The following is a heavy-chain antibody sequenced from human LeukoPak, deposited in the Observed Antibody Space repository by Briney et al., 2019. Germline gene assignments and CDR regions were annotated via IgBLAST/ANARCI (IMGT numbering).Heavy chain of an antibody. J-gene: IGHJ5*02. V-gene: IGHV1-2*02. CDR1: GYTVTSYY. CDR2: INPNSGGT. Sequence: ASVKVSCKASGYTVTSYYMHWVRQAPGQGLEWMGWINPNSGGTNYAQKFQGRVTMTRDTSISTAYMELSRLRSDDTAVYYCAREDNGNWFDPWGQGTLVTVSS. CDR3: AREDNGNWFDP. D-gene: IGHD2-8*01.